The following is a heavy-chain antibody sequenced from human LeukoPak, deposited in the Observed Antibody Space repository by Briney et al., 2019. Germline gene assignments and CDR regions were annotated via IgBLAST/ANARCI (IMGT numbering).Heavy chain of an antibody. V-gene: IGHV1-46*01. J-gene: IGHJ3*02. CDR1: GYTFTSYY. D-gene: IGHD2/OR15-2a*01. CDR2: INPSGGST. Sequence: ASVKVSCKASGYTFTSYYMHWVRQAPGQGLEWVGIINPSGGSTSYAQKFQGRVTMTRDTSTSTVYMELSSLRSEDTAVYYCASTNMALDAFDIWGQGTMVTVSS. CDR3: ASTNMALDAFDI.